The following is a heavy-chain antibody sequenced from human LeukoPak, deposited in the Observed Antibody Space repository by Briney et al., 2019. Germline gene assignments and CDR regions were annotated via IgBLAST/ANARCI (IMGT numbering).Heavy chain of an antibody. D-gene: IGHD3-10*01. CDR1: GFTFSSYS. J-gene: IGHJ4*02. Sequence: GSLILSCAASGFTFSSYSMNRVRQPPGKGLEWVSVISVSGGSSNYGDSVKGRFTVSRDNSKNTLYLQMNSLRVEDTAIYYCTKAKDYYGSGSYPDYWGQGTLVTVSP. CDR3: TKAKDYYGSGSYPDY. CDR2: ISVSGGSS. V-gene: IGHV3-23*01.